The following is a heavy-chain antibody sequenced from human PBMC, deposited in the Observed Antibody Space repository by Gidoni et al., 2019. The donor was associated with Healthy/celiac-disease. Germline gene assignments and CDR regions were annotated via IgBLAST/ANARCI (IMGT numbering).Heavy chain of an antibody. D-gene: IGHD6-19*01. Sequence: EVQLVEPGGGLIQPGGSLRLSCAASGFTLSSNYMSWVRQAPGKGLEWVSVIYSGGSTYYADSVKGRFTISRDNSKNTLYLQMNSMRAEDTAVYYCARDAGYSSGWSPFDYWGQGTLVTVSS. J-gene: IGHJ4*02. CDR3: ARDAGYSSGWSPFDY. CDR1: GFTLSSNY. CDR2: IYSGGST. V-gene: IGHV3-53*01.